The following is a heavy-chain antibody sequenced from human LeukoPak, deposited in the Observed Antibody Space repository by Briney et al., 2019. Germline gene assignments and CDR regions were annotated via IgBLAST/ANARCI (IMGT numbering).Heavy chain of an antibody. CDR3: ARRGGLDYGDYPFDP. J-gene: IGHJ5*02. CDR2: IYHSGST. Sequence: SQTLSLTCAVSGGSISSGGYYWSWIRQPPGKDLDWNRNIYHSGSTYYNPSLKSRVTISVDRSKNQFTLKLSSVTAADTAVYYCARRGGLDYGDYPFDPWGQGTLVTVSS. D-gene: IGHD4-17*01. V-gene: IGHV4-30-2*01. CDR1: GGSISSGGYY.